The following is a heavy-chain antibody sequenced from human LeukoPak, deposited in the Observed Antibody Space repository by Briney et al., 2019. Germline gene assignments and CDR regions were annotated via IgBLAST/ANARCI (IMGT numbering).Heavy chain of an antibody. J-gene: IGHJ4*02. CDR3: ARDSAGAALIVGATAPDY. CDR1: EFSVGSNY. CDR2: IYSGGST. Sequence: GGSLRLSCAASEFSVGSNYMTWVRQAPGKGLEWVSLIYSGGSTYYADSVKGRFTISRDNAKNSLYLQMNSLRAEDTAVYYCARDSAGAALIVGATAPDYWGQGTLVTVSS. D-gene: IGHD1-26*01. V-gene: IGHV3-66*01.